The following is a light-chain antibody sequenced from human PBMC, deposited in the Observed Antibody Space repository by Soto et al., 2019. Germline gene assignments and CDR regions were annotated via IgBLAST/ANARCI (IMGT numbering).Light chain of an antibody. Sequence: DIQMTQSPSSLSASVEDRVIITCRASQSISNHVNWYQQKPGKAPKLLIYDASDLETGVPSRFSGSGSGTGFTFTISSLQPEDFATYYCQQYESLPLTFGQGTRLEIK. CDR3: QQYESLPLT. CDR2: DAS. J-gene: IGKJ5*01. V-gene: IGKV1-33*01. CDR1: QSISNH.